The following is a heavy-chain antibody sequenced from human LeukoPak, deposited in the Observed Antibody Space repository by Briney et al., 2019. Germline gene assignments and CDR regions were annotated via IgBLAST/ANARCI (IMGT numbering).Heavy chain of an antibody. V-gene: IGHV3-74*01. CDR3: ARGGVDY. D-gene: IGHD2-8*01. Sequence: PGGSLRLSCAASGFTFGSYWMHWVRQAPGKGLVWVSRINTDGSITTYADSVRGRFTTSRDNAKNTVYLQMNSLRAEDTAVYYCARGGVDYWGQGTLVTVSS. CDR2: INTDGSIT. J-gene: IGHJ4*02. CDR1: GFTFGSYW.